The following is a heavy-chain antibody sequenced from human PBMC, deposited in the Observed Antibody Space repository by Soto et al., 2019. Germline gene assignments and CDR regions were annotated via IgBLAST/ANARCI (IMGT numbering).Heavy chain of an antibody. CDR2: INSDGSHT. J-gene: IGHJ5*01. CDR3: AKEGAYGYYAGENWFDS. Sequence: EVQLVESGGGLDQPGGSLRLSCAASGFTFFAYWIHWVSPVPGKGLVWVSRINSDGSHTSYAVAVRGRVTISRDNSKTTVYPQMNSITAEDTDVYYCAKEGAYGYYAGENWFDSWGQGSLVTVSS. V-gene: IGHV3-74*01. D-gene: IGHD4-17*01. CDR1: GFTFFAYW.